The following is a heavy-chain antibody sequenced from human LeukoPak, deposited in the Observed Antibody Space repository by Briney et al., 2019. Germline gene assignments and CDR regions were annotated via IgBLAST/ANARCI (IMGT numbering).Heavy chain of an antibody. CDR3: ARVPDVGAAAGTINDYYGMDV. CDR2: INPNSGGT. V-gene: IGHV1-2*02. D-gene: IGHD6-13*01. J-gene: IGHJ6*02. CDR1: GYTFTSYG. Sequence: ASVKVSCKASGYTFTSYGISWVRQAPGQGLEWMGWINPNSGGTNYAQKFQGRVTMTRDTSISTAYMELSRLRSDDTAVYYCARVPDVGAAAGTINDYYGMDVWGQGTTVTVSS.